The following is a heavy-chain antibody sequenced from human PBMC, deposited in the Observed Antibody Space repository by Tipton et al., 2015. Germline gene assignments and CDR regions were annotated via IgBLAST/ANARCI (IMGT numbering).Heavy chain of an antibody. V-gene: IGHV3-23*01. CDR2: IIGSGGSA. J-gene: IGHJ6*02. D-gene: IGHD3-10*01. CDR3: AKISSVLLWFGELFPNGGMDV. Sequence: SLRLSCAASGFTFSTYAVTWVRQAPGRGLEWVSTIIGSGGSAYYAESVKGRFTTSRDTSKNTLYLQMNSLRAEDTAVYYCAKISSVLLWFGELFPNGGMDVWGQGTTVAVSS. CDR1: GFTFSTYA.